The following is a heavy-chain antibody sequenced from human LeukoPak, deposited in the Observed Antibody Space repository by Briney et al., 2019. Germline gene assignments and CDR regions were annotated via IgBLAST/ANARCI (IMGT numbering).Heavy chain of an antibody. CDR3: ARAQSAVDFDY. V-gene: IGHV1-8*03. CDR1: GYTFTSYD. Sequence: ASVKVSCKASGYTFTSYDINWVRQATGQGLEWMGWMNPNSGNTGYGQKFQGRVTITRNTSISTAYMELSSLRSEDTAVYYCARAQSAVDFDYWGQGTLVTVSS. CDR2: MNPNSGNT. J-gene: IGHJ4*02.